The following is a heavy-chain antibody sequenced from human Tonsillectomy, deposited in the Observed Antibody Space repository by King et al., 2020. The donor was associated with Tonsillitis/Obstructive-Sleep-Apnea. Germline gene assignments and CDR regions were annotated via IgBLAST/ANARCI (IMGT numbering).Heavy chain of an antibody. Sequence: VQLVESGAEVKKPGASVKVSCKASGYTFTGYYIHWVRQAPGQGLEWMGWIIPNTGGTNYAQQFQGRDTMTRDTSISTAYMELRRLRSDDTAVYYCARDLGAGTNYYYGMDVWGQGTTVTVSS. D-gene: IGHD1-1*01. CDR2: IIPNTGGT. V-gene: IGHV1-2*02. CDR3: ARDLGAGTNYYYGMDV. CDR1: GYTFTGYY. J-gene: IGHJ6*02.